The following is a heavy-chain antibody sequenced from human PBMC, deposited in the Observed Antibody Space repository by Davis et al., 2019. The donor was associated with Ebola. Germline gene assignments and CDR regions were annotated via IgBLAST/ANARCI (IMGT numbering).Heavy chain of an antibody. J-gene: IGHJ6*02. Sequence: GGSLRLSCAASGFTFSSYAMSWVRQAPGKGLEWVSAISGSGGSTYYADSVKGRFTISRDNSKNTLYLQMNSLRAEDTAVYYCAKAPMITFGGVIVLYYGMDVWGQGTTVTVSS. CDR3: AKAPMITFGGVIVLYYGMDV. V-gene: IGHV3-23*01. D-gene: IGHD3-16*02. CDR1: GFTFSSYA. CDR2: ISGSGGST.